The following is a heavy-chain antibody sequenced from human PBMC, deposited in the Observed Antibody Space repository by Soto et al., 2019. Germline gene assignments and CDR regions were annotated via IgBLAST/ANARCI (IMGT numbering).Heavy chain of an antibody. V-gene: IGHV4-31*03. CDR3: AREGTRQRQISLEFDY. CDR2: IYYSGST. J-gene: IGHJ4*02. CDR1: GGSISSGGYY. D-gene: IGHD1-1*01. Sequence: SETLSLTCTVSGGSISSGGYYWSWIRQHPGKGLEWIGYIYYSGSTYYNPSLKSRVTMSVDTSKNQFSLKLSSVTAADTAVYYCAREGTRQRQISLEFDYWGQGTLVTVSS.